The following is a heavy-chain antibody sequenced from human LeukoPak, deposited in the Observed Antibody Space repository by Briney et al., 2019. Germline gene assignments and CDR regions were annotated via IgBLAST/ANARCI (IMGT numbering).Heavy chain of an antibody. Sequence: PGGSLRLSCAASGFTFSSYGMHWVRQAPGKGLEWVAFIRYDGSNKYYADSVKGRFTISRDNSKNTLYLQMNSLGAEDTAVYYCAKGDTAMDPIDYWGQGTLVTVFS. CDR3: AKGDTAMDPIDY. J-gene: IGHJ4*02. CDR2: IRYDGSNK. CDR1: GFTFSSYG. D-gene: IGHD5-18*01. V-gene: IGHV3-30*02.